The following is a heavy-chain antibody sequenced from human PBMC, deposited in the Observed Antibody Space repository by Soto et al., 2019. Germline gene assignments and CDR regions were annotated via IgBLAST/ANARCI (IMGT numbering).Heavy chain of an antibody. J-gene: IGHJ4*02. Sequence: PSETLSLTCAVYGGSFSGYYWSWIRQPPGKGLEWIGEISHSGSTNYNPSLKSRVTISVDTSKNQFSVNLTSVTAADTAVYYCAREYTYGSNFFDCWGQGALVTVSS. CDR3: AREYTYGSNFFDC. D-gene: IGHD5-18*01. CDR1: GGSFSGYY. V-gene: IGHV4-34*01. CDR2: ISHSGST.